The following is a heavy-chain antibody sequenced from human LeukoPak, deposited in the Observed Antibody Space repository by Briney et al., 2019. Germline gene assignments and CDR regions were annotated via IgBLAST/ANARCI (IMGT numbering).Heavy chain of an antibody. J-gene: IGHJ4*02. CDR2: IYYSRTP. Sequence: SETLSLTCTVSGRSITISTYYWGWIRQPPGKGLEWLGRIYYSRTPYYNPSLKSRVTISVDTSKNQFSLNVSSVTAGDTAVYYCVRQNLLVATSNPTFDYWGQGTLVTVSS. CDR3: VRQNLLVATSNPTFDY. V-gene: IGHV4-39*01. CDR1: GRSITISTYY. D-gene: IGHD5-12*01.